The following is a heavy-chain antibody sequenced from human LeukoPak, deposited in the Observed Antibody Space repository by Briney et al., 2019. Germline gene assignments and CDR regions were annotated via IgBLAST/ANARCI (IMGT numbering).Heavy chain of an antibody. J-gene: IGHJ4*02. V-gene: IGHV3-23*01. CDR1: GFTFSSYA. Sequence: AGGSLRLSCAASGFTFSSYAMSWVRQAPGKGLEWVSAISGSGGSTYYADSVKGRFTISRDNSKNMLYLQMNSLRAEDTAVYYCASSEDYDYVWGSYRSTPFDYWGQGTLVTVSS. CDR2: ISGSGGST. D-gene: IGHD3-16*02. CDR3: ASSEDYDYVWGSYRSTPFDY.